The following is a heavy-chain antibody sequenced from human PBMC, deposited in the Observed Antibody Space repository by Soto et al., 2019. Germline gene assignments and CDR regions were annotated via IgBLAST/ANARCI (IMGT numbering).Heavy chain of an antibody. CDR1: GGSISSSSYY. CDR2: IYYSGST. J-gene: IGHJ4*02. D-gene: IGHD5-18*01. Sequence: PSETRSLTCTVSGGSISSSSYYWGWIRQPPGKGLEWIGSIYYSGSTYYNPSLKSRVTISVDTSKNQFSLKLSSVTAADTAVYYCARHDTAMVTSYFDYWGQGTLVTVSS. V-gene: IGHV4-39*01. CDR3: ARHDTAMVTSYFDY.